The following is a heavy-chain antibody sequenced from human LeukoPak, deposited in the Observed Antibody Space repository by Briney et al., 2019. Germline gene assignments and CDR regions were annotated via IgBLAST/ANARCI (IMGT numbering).Heavy chain of an antibody. CDR2: IYNSLYT. CDR1: GVSVSDSY. V-gene: IGHV4-4*09. J-gene: IGHJ4*02. CDR3: AARRASAAGIDY. D-gene: IGHD2-15*01. Sequence: PSETLSLTCSVSGVSVSDSYCVWIRQPPGKGLEWIGYIYNSLYTDYSPSLRGRVTLSADKSKNHFSLNLDSVTAADTAVYYCAARRASAAGIDYWGQGTLVTVS.